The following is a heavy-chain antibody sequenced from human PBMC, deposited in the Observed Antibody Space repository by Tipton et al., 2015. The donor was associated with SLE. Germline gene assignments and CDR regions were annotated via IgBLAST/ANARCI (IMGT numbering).Heavy chain of an antibody. Sequence: TLSLTCAVYGGSFSGYYWSWIRHPPGKGLEWIGSIYYSGSTYYNPSLKSRVTISVDTSKNQFSLKLSSVTAADTAVYYCARRGYDYVWGSYRGDAFDIWGQGTMVTVSS. CDR1: GGSFSGYY. CDR2: IYYSGST. CDR3: ARRGYDYVWGSYRGDAFDI. J-gene: IGHJ3*02. V-gene: IGHV4-34*01. D-gene: IGHD3-16*02.